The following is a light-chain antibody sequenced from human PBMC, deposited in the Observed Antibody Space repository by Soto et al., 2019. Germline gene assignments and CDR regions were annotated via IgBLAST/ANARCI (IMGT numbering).Light chain of an antibody. CDR2: KAS. CDR3: QQYGSYSWT. J-gene: IGKJ1*01. Sequence: DIQMTQSPSTLSASLGDRVTITCRASQSVRSWLAWYQQKPGKAPKLLIYKASTLESGVPSRFSGSQSGTEFTLTISSLQPDDFATYYCQQYGSYSWTFGQGTNVEIK. V-gene: IGKV1-5*03. CDR1: QSVRSW.